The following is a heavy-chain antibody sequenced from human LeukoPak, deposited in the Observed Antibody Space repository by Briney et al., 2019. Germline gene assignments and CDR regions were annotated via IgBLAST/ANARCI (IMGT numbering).Heavy chain of an antibody. D-gene: IGHD4-17*01. Sequence: GGSLRLSCAASGFTFNNYAMSWVRQAPGKGLEWVSVISGMGGGTYYVDSVKGRFTISRDNSKNTLYLQMNSVRAEDTAVYYCAQEIYGDSTGGRFQHWGQGTLVTVSS. V-gene: IGHV3-23*01. J-gene: IGHJ1*01. CDR1: GFTFNNYA. CDR2: ISGMGGGT. CDR3: AQEIYGDSTGGRFQH.